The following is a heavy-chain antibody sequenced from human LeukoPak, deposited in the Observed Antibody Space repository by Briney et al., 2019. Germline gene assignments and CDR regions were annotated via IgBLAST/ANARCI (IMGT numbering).Heavy chain of an antibody. Sequence: SETLSLTCTVSGGSISRGDYYWSWIRQHPGKGLEWIGYLYYSGNTYYNPSFRSRLSISADTSKNQFSLKLNSVTAADTAMYYCARGPGDYSNWFGPWGRGTLVTVSS. J-gene: IGHJ5*02. D-gene: IGHD4-17*01. CDR1: GGSISRGDYY. V-gene: IGHV4-31*03. CDR2: LYYSGNT. CDR3: ARGPGDYSNWFGP.